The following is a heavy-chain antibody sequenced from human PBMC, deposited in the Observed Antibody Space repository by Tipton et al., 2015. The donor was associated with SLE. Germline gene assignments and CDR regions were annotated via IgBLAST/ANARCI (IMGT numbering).Heavy chain of an antibody. V-gene: IGHV3-21*04. J-gene: IGHJ2*01. D-gene: IGHD4-17*01. CDR2: ISSSSSYI. CDR3: ALPTVTSRYWYFGL. CDR1: GFTFSSYS. Sequence: SLRLSCAASGFTFSSYSMNWVRQAPGKGLEWVSSISSSSSYIYYADSVKGRFTISRDNAKNSLYLQMNSLRAEDTAIYYCALPTVTSRYWYFGLWGRGTLVTVSS.